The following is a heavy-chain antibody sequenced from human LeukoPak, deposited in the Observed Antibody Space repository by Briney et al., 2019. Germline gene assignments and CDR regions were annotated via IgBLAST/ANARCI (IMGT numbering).Heavy chain of an antibody. J-gene: IGHJ4*02. CDR2: IRSSDSTI. Sequence: GGSLRLSCAASGFIFSSYGMNWVRPAPGKGLEWVSYIRSSDSTISYADSVKGRFTISSDNAKNSLYLQMNSLRDEDTAVYYCARDWAYSFDYWGQGTLVTVSS. CDR3: ARDWAYSFDY. V-gene: IGHV3-48*02. CDR1: GFIFSSYG. D-gene: IGHD2-15*01.